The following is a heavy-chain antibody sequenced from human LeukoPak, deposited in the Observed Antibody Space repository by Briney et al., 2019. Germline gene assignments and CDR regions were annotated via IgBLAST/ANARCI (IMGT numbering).Heavy chain of an antibody. Sequence: PGGSLRLSCAASGFTFDDYAMHWVRQAPGKGLEWVSGISWNSGSIGYADSVKGRFTISRDNAKNSPYLQMNSLRAEDTALYYCAKELGNYYDSSGYYPSLYYYYGMDVWGQGTTVTVSS. D-gene: IGHD3-22*01. V-gene: IGHV3-9*01. CDR3: AKELGNYYDSSGYYPSLYYYYGMDV. CDR1: GFTFDDYA. CDR2: ISWNSGSI. J-gene: IGHJ6*02.